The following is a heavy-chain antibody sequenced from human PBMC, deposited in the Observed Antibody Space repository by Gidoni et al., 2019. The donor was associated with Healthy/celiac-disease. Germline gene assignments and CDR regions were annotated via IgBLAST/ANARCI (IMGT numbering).Heavy chain of an antibody. CDR1: GFTFSDYY. D-gene: IGHD2-15*01. J-gene: IGHJ6*03. Sequence: QVQLVESGGGLVKPGGSLRLSCAASGFTFSDYYMSWIRQAPGKGLGWVSYISSSSSYTNYADSVKGRFTISRDNAKNSLYLQMNSLRAEDPAVYYCARAATRDYYYMDVWGKGTTVTVSS. CDR3: ARAATRDYYYMDV. CDR2: ISSSSSYT. V-gene: IGHV3-11*05.